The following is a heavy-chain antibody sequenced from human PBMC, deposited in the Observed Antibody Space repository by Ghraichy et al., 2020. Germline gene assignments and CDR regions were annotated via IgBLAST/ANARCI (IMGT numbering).Heavy chain of an antibody. J-gene: IGHJ5*02. CDR2: IYDSGGT. D-gene: IGHD5-24*01. CDR3: ARGMANRSYNWFDP. Sequence: SETLPLTCTVSGGSISSYSWSWVRQPPGKGLEWIGYIYDSGGTNYNPSLKSRVTISVDTSKNQFSLRLTSVTAADTAVYYCARGMANRSYNWFDPWGQGILVTVSS. CDR1: GGSISSYS. V-gene: IGHV4-59*01.